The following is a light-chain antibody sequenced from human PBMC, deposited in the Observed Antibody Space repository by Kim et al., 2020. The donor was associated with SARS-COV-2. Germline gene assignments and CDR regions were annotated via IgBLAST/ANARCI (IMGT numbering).Light chain of an antibody. V-gene: IGKV3D-7*01. CDR2: AAS. J-gene: IGKJ1*01. Sequence: PGHRATLSCRASQSVSSSYLSWYQHKPGQAPRLLIYAASTRATAIPARFSGSGSGTDFTLTITSLQPEDFAVYYCQQDHNLPWTFGQGTKVDIK. CDR1: QSVSSSY. CDR3: QQDHNLPWT.